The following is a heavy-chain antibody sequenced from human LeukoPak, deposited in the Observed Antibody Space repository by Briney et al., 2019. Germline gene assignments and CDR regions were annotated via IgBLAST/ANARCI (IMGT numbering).Heavy chain of an antibody. V-gene: IGHV1-18*01. CDR2: ISAYSGDT. J-gene: IGHJ4*02. Sequence: ASVKVSCKASGYIFTSYGISWVRQAPGQGLEWMGWISAYSGDTNYAQKFQGRVTVTTDTSTTTAYMELRSLRSDDSAVYYCARRSGYDRRMGTLDSWGQGTLVTVSS. CDR1: GYIFTSYG. D-gene: IGHD5-12*01. CDR3: ARRSGYDRRMGTLDS.